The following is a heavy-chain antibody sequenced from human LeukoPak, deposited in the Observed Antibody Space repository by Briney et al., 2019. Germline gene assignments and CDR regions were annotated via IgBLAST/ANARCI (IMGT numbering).Heavy chain of an antibody. CDR2: ISGSGGST. Sequence: GGSLRLSCAASGFTFSSYAMSWVRQAPGKGLEWVSAISGSGGSTYYADSVKGRFTISRDNSKNTLYLQMNSLRAEDTAVYYCASGEYSGYDLAYWGQGTLVTVSS. CDR1: GFTFSSYA. V-gene: IGHV3-23*01. J-gene: IGHJ4*02. CDR3: ASGEYSGYDLAY. D-gene: IGHD5-12*01.